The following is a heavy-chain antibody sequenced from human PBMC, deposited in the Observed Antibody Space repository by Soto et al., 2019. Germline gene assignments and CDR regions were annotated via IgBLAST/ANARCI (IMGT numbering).Heavy chain of an antibody. J-gene: IGHJ4*02. D-gene: IGHD1-26*01. CDR1: GFTFSSYG. Sequence: GGSLRLSCAASGFTFSSYGMHWVRQAPGKGLEWVAVIWYDGSNKYYADSVKCRFTISRDNSKNTLYLQMNSLRAEDTAVYYCARAFGSPRDCPDYWGQGTLVTVSS. V-gene: IGHV3-33*01. CDR2: IWYDGSNK. CDR3: ARAFGSPRDCPDY.